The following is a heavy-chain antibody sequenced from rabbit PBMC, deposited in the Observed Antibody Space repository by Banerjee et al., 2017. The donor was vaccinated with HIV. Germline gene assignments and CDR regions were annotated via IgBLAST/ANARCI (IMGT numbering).Heavy chain of an antibody. CDR3: ARDYINGYSDYVFNL. Sequence: QEQLEESGGGLVKPGGTLTLTCTASGFDFSVSYCMCWVRQAPGKGLEWIACIYTGSGSTYYASWAKGRFTISKTSSTTVTLQMTSLTAADTATYFCARDYINGYSDYVFNLWGPGTLVTVS. V-gene: IGHV1S45*01. D-gene: IGHD6-1*01. J-gene: IGHJ4*01. CDR2: IYTGSGST. CDR1: GFDFSVSYC.